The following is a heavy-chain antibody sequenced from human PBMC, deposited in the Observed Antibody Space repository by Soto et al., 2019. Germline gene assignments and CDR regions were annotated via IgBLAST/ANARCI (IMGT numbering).Heavy chain of an antibody. J-gene: IGHJ2*01. CDR2: INDRGSI. CDR3: ARESHAVLSAPPWVWYFEL. CDR1: GGSFSGYY. V-gene: IGHV4-34*01. D-gene: IGHD3-3*01. Sequence: QVQLQQWGAGPLRPLETLSLTCGVSGGSFSGYYWAWIRQSPGKGLEWVGEINDRGSINYNPSLTSRVSISVDTSKNHYSLNLRSVTAADTAVYYCARESHAVLSAPPWVWYFELWGRGTVVTVSS.